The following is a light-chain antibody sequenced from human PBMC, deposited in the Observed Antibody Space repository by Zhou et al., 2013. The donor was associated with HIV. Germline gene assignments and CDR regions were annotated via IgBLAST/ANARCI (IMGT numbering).Light chain of an antibody. J-gene: IGKJ4*01. CDR2: KVS. Sequence: DVVMTQSPLSLPVTLGQPASISCRSSQSLIYSDGNTYLNWFQQRPGQSPRRLMFKVSKRDSGVPERFSASGSGSNFTLQIARVESEDVGTYYCMQGKHWPPFLTFGGGTKVEIK. CDR1: QSLIYSDGNTY. V-gene: IGKV2-30*01. CDR3: MQGKHWPPFLT.